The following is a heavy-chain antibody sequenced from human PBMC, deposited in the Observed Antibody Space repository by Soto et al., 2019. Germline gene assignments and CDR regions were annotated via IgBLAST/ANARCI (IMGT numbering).Heavy chain of an antibody. D-gene: IGHD3-22*01. CDR3: ARGLGYYYDSSAERFGYYFDY. CDR2: IFYSGST. J-gene: IGHJ4*02. Sequence: SETLSLTCTVSSGSISSTIYSWDWIRQPPGKGLEWIGSIFYSGSTYYNPSLKSRVTISVDTSKNQFSLNLTSVTAADTAVYYCARGLGYYYDSSAERFGYYFDYWGQGTLVTVSS. V-gene: IGHV4-39*01. CDR1: SGSISSTIYS.